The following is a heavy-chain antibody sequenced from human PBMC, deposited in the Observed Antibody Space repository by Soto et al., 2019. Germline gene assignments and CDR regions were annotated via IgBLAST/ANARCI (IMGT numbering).Heavy chain of an antibody. D-gene: IGHD2-15*01. Sequence: QVQLVQSGAEVKKPGASVTVSCKASGYTFVNYAFTWVRQAPGQGLEWMGWASAYNGNTKYAQKFQGRVTMTTDTSTGTVYMELRSLRSADTAVYFCVRLPCGGGTCYRPTFDYWGQGTLVSVSS. CDR2: ASAYNGNT. V-gene: IGHV1-18*01. J-gene: IGHJ4*02. CDR1: GYTFVNYA. CDR3: VRLPCGGGTCYRPTFDY.